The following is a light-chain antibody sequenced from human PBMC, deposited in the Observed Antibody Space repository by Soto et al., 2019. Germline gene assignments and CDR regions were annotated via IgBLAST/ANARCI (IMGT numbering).Light chain of an antibody. CDR3: QQYNNYQYT. CDR2: KAS. Sequence: DIQMTQSPSTLSASVGDRVTITCRASQSISSWLAWYRQKPGKAPKLLIYKASSLQSGVPSRFSGSGSGTEFTLTISSLQPDDFATYYCQQYNNYQYTFGQGTKLEIK. J-gene: IGKJ2*01. V-gene: IGKV1-5*03. CDR1: QSISSW.